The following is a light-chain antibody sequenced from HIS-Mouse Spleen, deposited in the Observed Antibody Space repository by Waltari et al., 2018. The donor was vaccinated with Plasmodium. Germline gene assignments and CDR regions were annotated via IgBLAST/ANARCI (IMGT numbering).Light chain of an antibody. Sequence: SYELTHPPSVSVSPGQTARITCSGDALPKKYAYWYQQKSDQAPVLFTDVDSKRPSGIPERFSGSRAGTIATLTISGAQVEDEAVYYCYSTDSSGNHRVFGGGTKLTVL. V-gene: IGLV3-10*01. CDR1: ALPKKY. J-gene: IGLJ3*02. CDR3: YSTDSSGNHRV. CDR2: VDS.